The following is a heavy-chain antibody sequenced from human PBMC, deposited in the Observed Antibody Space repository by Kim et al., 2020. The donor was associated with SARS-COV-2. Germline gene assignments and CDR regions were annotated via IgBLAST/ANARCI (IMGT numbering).Heavy chain of an antibody. J-gene: IGHJ6*02. CDR1: GFTFSSYW. CDR2: INSDGSST. CDR3: ARDRVERQLVLGWFYYGMDV. Sequence: GGSLRLSCAASGFTFSSYWMHWVRQAPGKGLVWVSRINSDGSSTSYADSVKGRFTISRDNAKNTLYLQMNSLRAEDTAVYYCARDRVERQLVLGWFYYGMDVWGQGTTVTVSS. D-gene: IGHD6-13*01. V-gene: IGHV3-74*01.